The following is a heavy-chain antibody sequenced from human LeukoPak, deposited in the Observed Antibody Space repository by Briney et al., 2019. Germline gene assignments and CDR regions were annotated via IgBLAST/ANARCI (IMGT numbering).Heavy chain of an antibody. CDR3: ARCAAVSFNWFDP. CDR2: INHSGSA. Sequence: KPSETLSLTCAVYGGSFSGYYWSWIRQPPGKGLERIGEINHSGSANYNPSLKSRVTISVDTSKNQFSLKLSSVTAADTAVYYCARCAAVSFNWFDPWGQGTLVTVSS. V-gene: IGHV4-34*01. J-gene: IGHJ5*02. D-gene: IGHD6-25*01. CDR1: GGSFSGYY.